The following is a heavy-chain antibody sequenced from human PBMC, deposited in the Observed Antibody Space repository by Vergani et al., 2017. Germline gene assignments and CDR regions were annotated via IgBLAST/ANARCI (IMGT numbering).Heavy chain of an antibody. CDR3: ARVMYRDEASTGYRLEGMDI. CDR2: INHSGST. J-gene: IGHJ6*02. D-gene: IGHD3-9*01. Sequence: QVQLQESGPGLLKPSETLSLTCTVSGYSISSGYYWSWIRQPPGKGLEWIGEINHSGSTNYNPSLKSRVTISVDTSKNQFSLKLRSVTAADTAVYFCARVMYRDEASTGYRLEGMDIWGQGTTVTISS. V-gene: IGHV4-38-2*02. CDR1: GYSISSGYY.